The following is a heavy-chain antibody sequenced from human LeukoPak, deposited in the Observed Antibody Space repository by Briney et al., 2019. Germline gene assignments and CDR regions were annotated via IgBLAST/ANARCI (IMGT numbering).Heavy chain of an antibody. Sequence: SVTVSCKASGGTFSSHAISWVRQAPGQGLEWMGGIIPIFGTANYAQKFQGRVTITADGSTSTAYMELSSLRSEDTAVYYCAGFLGYCSSTSCWNWFDPWGQGTLVTVSS. D-gene: IGHD2-2*01. J-gene: IGHJ5*02. CDR3: AGFLGYCSSTSCWNWFDP. V-gene: IGHV1-69*13. CDR2: IIPIFGTA. CDR1: GGTFSSHA.